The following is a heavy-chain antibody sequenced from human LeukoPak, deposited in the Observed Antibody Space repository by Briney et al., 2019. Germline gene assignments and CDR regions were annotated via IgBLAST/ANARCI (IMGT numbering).Heavy chain of an antibody. CDR1: GFTFSSYS. V-gene: IGHV3-21*01. CDR3: ARDGGPYCSSTSCYPFWDY. J-gene: IGHJ4*02. D-gene: IGHD2-2*01. CDR2: ISSSSSYI. Sequence: GGSLRLSCAASGFTFSSYSMNWVRQAPGKGLEWVSSISSSSSYIYYADSVKGRFTISRDNAKNSLYLQMNCLRAEDTAVYYCARDGGPYCSSTSCYPFWDYWGQGTLVTVSS.